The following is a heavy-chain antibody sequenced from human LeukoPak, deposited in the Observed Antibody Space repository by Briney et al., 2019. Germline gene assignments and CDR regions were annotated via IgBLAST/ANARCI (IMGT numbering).Heavy chain of an antibody. CDR2: ISTYNGDT. Sequence: AGESLKISCKGSGYSFTTYWIGWVRQMPGKGLEWMGWISTYNGDTAYAQELQGRVTMTTDASTTTAYMELRSLRFDDTAVYYCARDEGRVSGSYNPWGQGTLVIVSS. CDR1: GYSFTTYW. J-gene: IGHJ5*02. CDR3: ARDEGRVSGSYNP. D-gene: IGHD3-10*01. V-gene: IGHV1-18*04.